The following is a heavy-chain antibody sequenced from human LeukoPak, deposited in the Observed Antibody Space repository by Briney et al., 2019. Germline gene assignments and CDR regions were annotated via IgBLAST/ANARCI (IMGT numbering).Heavy chain of an antibody. D-gene: IGHD2-2*01. CDR2: IYYSGST. Sequence: SETLSLTCTVSGGSISSSSYYWGWIRQPPGKGLEWIGSIYYSGSTNYNPSLKSRVTISVDTSKNQFSLKLSSVTAADTAVYYCARETYQSGGSSDYWGQGTLVAVSS. V-gene: IGHV4-39*07. J-gene: IGHJ4*02. CDR3: ARETYQSGGSSDY. CDR1: GGSISSSSYY.